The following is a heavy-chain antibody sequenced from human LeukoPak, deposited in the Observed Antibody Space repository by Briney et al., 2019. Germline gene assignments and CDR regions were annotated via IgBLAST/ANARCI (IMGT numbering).Heavy chain of an antibody. CDR3: ARDRVVVPAAKRGWFDP. D-gene: IGHD2-2*01. CDR1: GYTFTGYY. Sequence: GASVKVSCKASGYTFTGYYMHWVRQAPGQGLEWMGWINPNSGGTNYAQKFQGRVTMTRDTSISTAYMELSRLRSDDTAVYYRARDRVVVPAAKRGWFDPWGQGTLVTVSS. V-gene: IGHV1-2*02. J-gene: IGHJ5*02. CDR2: INPNSGGT.